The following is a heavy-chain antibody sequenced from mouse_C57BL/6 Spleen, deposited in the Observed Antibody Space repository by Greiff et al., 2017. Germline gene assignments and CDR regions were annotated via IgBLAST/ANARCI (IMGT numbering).Heavy chain of an antibody. Sequence: VQLQQSGPELVKPGASVKISCKASGYSFTSYYIHWVKQRPGQGLEWIGWIYPGSGNTKYNEKFKGKATLTADTSSSTAYIQLSSLTSEDSAVYYCARASYYYGSSYAMDYWGQGTSVTVSS. D-gene: IGHD1-1*01. CDR2: IYPGSGNT. CDR3: ARASYYYGSSYAMDY. J-gene: IGHJ4*01. CDR1: GYSFTSYY. V-gene: IGHV1-66*01.